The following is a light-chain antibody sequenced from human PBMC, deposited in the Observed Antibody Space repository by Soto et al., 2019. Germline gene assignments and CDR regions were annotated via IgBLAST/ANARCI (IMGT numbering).Light chain of an antibody. CDR1: SLDVGFYNY. Sequence: QSALTQPASVSGSPGQSITISCSGTSLDVGFYNYVSWFQQYPGKASKLMIFEVTNRPSGGSDRFSGSKSDNTASRTTSGLQADGEADYFCTSYTTSSTLVFGGGTKLTVL. J-gene: IGLJ3*02. CDR2: EVT. V-gene: IGLV2-14*01. CDR3: TSYTTSSTLV.